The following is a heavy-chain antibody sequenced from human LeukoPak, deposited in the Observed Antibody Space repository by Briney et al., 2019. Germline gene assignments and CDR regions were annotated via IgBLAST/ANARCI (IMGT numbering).Heavy chain of an antibody. CDR2: ICPGDFNT. D-gene: IGHD6-13*01. V-gene: IGHV5-51*01. Sequence: GESPKISCKSSGYRFTIYCIAWVRQMPGKGLEWMWIICPGDFNTKYTPSYQGQVTISDDTSISTAYLQWSSLKASDTAMYYCARQVVAAAGTKYFGYWGQGTLVTVSS. CDR3: ARQVVAAAGTKYFGY. J-gene: IGHJ4*02. CDR1: GYRFTIYC.